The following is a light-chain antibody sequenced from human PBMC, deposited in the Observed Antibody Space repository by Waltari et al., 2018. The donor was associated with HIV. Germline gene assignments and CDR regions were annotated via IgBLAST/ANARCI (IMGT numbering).Light chain of an antibody. CDR3: HSHMI. Sequence: SSDLTQDSDVSVALGQTVRITCQGDSLRKYFASWCQQKPGQAPLLIIYGKDNRPSGIPDRFSGSSSGNSTSLTITEAQAADEAVYYCHSHMIFGGGTRLTVL. J-gene: IGLJ2*01. CDR1: SLRKYF. CDR2: GKD. V-gene: IGLV3-19*01.